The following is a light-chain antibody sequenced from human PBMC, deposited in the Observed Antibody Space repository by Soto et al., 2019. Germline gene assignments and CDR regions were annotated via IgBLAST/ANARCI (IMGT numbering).Light chain of an antibody. CDR2: GAS. J-gene: IGKJ4*01. CDR3: QQHSRSIT. Sequence: VLTQSPGTLSLSPGERATLSCRASQSVNNNYLAWYQQKPGQSPRLLIYGASIRATAIPDRFSGSWSGTDFTLTISRLEPDDSAVYYCQQHSRSITFCGGTKVEIK. V-gene: IGKV3-20*01. CDR1: QSVNNNY.